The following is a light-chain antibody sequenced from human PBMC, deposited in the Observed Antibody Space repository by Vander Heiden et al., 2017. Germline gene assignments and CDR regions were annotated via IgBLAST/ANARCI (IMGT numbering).Light chain of an antibody. J-gene: IGLJ1*01. CDR1: SSNIGSNS. CDR3: AAWDDNLNGLYV. V-gene: IGLV1-44*01. CDR2: IDN. Sequence: HSVLAQPPSTAGTPRQRVTISCSGSSSNIGSNSVSWYQRLPGTAPKLLIYIDNQRPSGVPDRFSGSKSGTSASLAISGLQSEDEAEYFCAAWDDNLNGLYVFGTGTKVTVL.